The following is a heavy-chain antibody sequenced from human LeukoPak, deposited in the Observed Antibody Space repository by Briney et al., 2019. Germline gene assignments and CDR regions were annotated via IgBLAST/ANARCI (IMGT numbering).Heavy chain of an antibody. CDR3: AREQLVGTYYFDY. J-gene: IGHJ4*02. V-gene: IGHV1-46*01. CDR1: GYTFIRYY. D-gene: IGHD6-6*01. Sequence: ASVKVSCKAAGYTFIRYYMHWVRQAPGQGLEWMGTFNPSENGTSYAQKFQGRVTLTRDTSTSTVYMELSSLRSDDTAVYYCAREQLVGTYYFDYWGQGTLVTVSS. CDR2: FNPSENGT.